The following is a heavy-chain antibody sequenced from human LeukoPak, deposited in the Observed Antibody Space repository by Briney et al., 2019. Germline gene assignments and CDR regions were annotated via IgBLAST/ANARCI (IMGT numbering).Heavy chain of an antibody. CDR3: ARGVPTTLKREKYNYVIFDY. D-gene: IGHD5-24*01. CDR2: INPNSGGT. V-gene: IGHV1-2*02. CDR1: GYTFTGYY. Sequence: ASVKVSCKASGYTFTGYYMHWVRQAPGQGLEWMGWINPNSGGTNYAQKFQGRVTMTRDTSISTAYMELTRLRSDDTAVYYCARGVPTTLKREKYNYVIFDYWGQGTLVTVSS. J-gene: IGHJ4*02.